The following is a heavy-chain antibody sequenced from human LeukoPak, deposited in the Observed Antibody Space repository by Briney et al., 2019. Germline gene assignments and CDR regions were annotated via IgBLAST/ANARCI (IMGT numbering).Heavy chain of an antibody. J-gene: IGHJ6*02. CDR3: AGELLARYGMDV. Sequence: GGSLRLSCAASGFTFSNYAMHWVRQAPGKGLEWVAFISYDGSNKYYADSVKGRFTISRDNSKNTLYLQMNSLRAEDTAVYYCAGELLARYGMDVWGQGTTVTVSS. V-gene: IGHV3-30-3*01. D-gene: IGHD3-10*01. CDR2: ISYDGSNK. CDR1: GFTFSNYA.